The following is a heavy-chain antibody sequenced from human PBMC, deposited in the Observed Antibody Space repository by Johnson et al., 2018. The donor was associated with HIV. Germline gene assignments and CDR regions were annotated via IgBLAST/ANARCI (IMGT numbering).Heavy chain of an antibody. CDR3: ARVRPPGLLDAIDI. CDR2: ISYDGRNK. J-gene: IGHJ3*02. V-gene: IGHV3-30*03. Sequence: QVQLVESWGGVVQPGRSLRLSCAASGFIFSSYGMHWVRQAPGKGLEWVAVISYDGRNKYYADSVKGRFTISRDNSKNTLYLQMNSLRAEDTAVYHCARVRPPGLLDAIDIWGQGTMVTVSS. CDR1: GFIFSSYG.